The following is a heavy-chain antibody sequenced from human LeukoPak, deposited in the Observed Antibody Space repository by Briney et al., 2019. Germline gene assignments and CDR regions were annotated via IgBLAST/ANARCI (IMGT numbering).Heavy chain of an antibody. CDR2: IYTSGST. CDR3: ARSDFWSGYYNY. Sequence: SETLSLTCTVSGGSISGYCWTWIRQPAGKGLEWIGRIYTSGSTNYNPSLKSRVTMSLDTSKNQFSLKLSSVTAADTAVYYCARSDFWSGYYNYWGQGTLVTVSS. J-gene: IGHJ4*02. CDR1: GGSISGYC. D-gene: IGHD3-3*01. V-gene: IGHV4-4*07.